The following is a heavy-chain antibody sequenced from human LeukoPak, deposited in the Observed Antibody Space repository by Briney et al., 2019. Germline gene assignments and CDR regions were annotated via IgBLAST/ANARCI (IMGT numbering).Heavy chain of an antibody. Sequence: GGSLRLSCAASGFTFGSYALHWVRQPPGKGLEWVAFISYHGKSENYADSVKGRFTISRDISKNMLYLQMNSLRPEDTAVYYCARDSVTAGFYFDYWGQGTLVTVSS. V-gene: IGHV3-30*04. CDR2: ISYHGKSE. J-gene: IGHJ4*02. D-gene: IGHD2-21*02. CDR1: GFTFGSYA. CDR3: ARDSVTAGFYFDY.